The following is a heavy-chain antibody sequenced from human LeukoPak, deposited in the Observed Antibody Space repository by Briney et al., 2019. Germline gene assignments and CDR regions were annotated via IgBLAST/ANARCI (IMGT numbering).Heavy chain of an antibody. Sequence: PGGSLRLSCAASGFTFSSYSMNWVRQAPGKGLQWVSVIYRGGSTYYADSVKGRFTISRDNSDNTLYLQMNSLRAEDTAVYYCARGYYGSGSYYIGDAFDIWGQGTMVTVSS. V-gene: IGHV3-53*01. CDR1: GFTFSSYS. J-gene: IGHJ3*02. CDR2: IYRGGST. D-gene: IGHD3-10*01. CDR3: ARGYYGSGSYYIGDAFDI.